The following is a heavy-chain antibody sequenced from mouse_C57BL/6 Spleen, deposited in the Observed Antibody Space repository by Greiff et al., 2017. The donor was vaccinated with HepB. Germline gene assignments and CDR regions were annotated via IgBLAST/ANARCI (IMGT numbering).Heavy chain of an antibody. D-gene: IGHD2-3*01. J-gene: IGHJ4*01. CDR2: ISSGGSYT. CDR1: GFTFSSYG. V-gene: IGHV5-6*01. Sequence: EVQLVESGGDLVKPGGSLKLSCAASGFTFSSYGMSWVRQTPDKRLEWVATISSGGSYTYYPDSVKGRFTIARVNAKNTLYLQMSSLKSEDTAMYYCVSRGWLEGDAMDYWGQGTSVTVSS. CDR3: VSRGWLEGDAMDY.